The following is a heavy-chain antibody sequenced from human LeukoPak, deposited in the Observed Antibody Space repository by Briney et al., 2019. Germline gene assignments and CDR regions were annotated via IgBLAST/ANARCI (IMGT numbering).Heavy chain of an antibody. CDR3: ARGLSLTVDALDI. CDR1: GGSFSGYY. J-gene: IGHJ3*02. D-gene: IGHD2-8*01. CDR2: INHSGST. Sequence: SETLSLTCAVYGGSFSGYYWSWIRQPPGKGLEWIGEINHSGSTNYNPSPKSRVTISVDTSKNQFSLKLSSVTAADTAVYYCARGLSLTVDALDIWGQGTMVTVSS. V-gene: IGHV4-34*01.